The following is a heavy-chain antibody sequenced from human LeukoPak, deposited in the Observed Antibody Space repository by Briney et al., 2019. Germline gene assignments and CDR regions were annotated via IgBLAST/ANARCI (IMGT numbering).Heavy chain of an antibody. D-gene: IGHD2-2*01. J-gene: IGHJ4*02. Sequence: GGSLRLSCAASGFTFSSYGMSWVRQAPGKGLEWVSGISGSGGSTYYADSVKGRFTISRDNSKNTLYLQMNSLRAEDTAVYYCAKLDTIVPAASIAYYFDYWGQGTLVTVSS. CDR3: AKLDTIVPAASIAYYFDY. CDR1: GFTFSSYG. CDR2: ISGSGGST. V-gene: IGHV3-23*01.